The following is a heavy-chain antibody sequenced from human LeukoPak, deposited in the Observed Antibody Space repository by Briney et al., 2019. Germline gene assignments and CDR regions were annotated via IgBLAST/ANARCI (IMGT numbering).Heavy chain of an antibody. J-gene: IGHJ4*02. CDR3: AKRYSSVWYYFDY. CDR2: LSDSGDST. CDR1: GFTFSSYA. D-gene: IGHD6-19*01. Sequence: PGGSLRLSCAVSGFTFSSYAMSWVRQAPGKGLEWVSALSDSGDSTYYADSVKGRFTISRDNSKNTLYLQMNSLRAEDTAVYYCAKRYSSVWYYFDYWGQGTLVTVSS. V-gene: IGHV3-23*01.